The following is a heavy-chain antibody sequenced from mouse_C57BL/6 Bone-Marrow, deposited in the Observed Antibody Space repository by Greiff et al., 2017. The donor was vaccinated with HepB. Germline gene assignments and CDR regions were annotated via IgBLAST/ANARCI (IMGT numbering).Heavy chain of an antibody. CDR3: ASGLCWGFAY. CDR1: GYTFTSYT. D-gene: IGHD4-1*01. CDR2: INPSSGYT. V-gene: IGHV1-4*01. Sequence: QVQLQQSGAELARPGASVKMSCKASGYTFTSYTMHWVKQRPGQGLEWIGYINPSSGYTKYNQKFKDKATLTADNSSSTAYMQLSRLTSEDSAVYYCASGLCWGFAYWGQGTLVTVTA. J-gene: IGHJ3*01.